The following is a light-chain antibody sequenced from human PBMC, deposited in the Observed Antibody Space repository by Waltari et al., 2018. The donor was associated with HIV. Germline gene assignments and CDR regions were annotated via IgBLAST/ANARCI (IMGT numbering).Light chain of an antibody. Sequence: DIQMTQSPSTLSASVGDRVTITCRASQSISSWLAWYQQKPGKAPKLRIYKASSLESGVPTRFSGSGSGTEVTLTISSLQPDDFATYCCQQYNSYSGTVGQGTKVEIK. V-gene: IGKV1-5*03. CDR1: QSISSW. CDR3: QQYNSYSGT. CDR2: KAS. J-gene: IGKJ1*01.